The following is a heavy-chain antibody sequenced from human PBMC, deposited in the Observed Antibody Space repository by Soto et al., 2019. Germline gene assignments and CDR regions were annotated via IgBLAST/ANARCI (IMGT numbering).Heavy chain of an antibody. V-gene: IGHV5-51*01. CDR2: IYPGDSDT. Sequence: PAESLTISCKGSGYSSTGCWIGWVRQMPGKGLEWMGIIYPGDSDTRYSPSFQGQVTISADKSISTAYLQWSSLKASDTAMYYCARSWVGSSFSREPYYYYYGMDFCGRGTTVTVSS. D-gene: IGHD6-13*01. CDR1: GYSSTGCW. J-gene: IGHJ6*02. CDR3: ARSWVGSSFSREPYYYYYGMDF.